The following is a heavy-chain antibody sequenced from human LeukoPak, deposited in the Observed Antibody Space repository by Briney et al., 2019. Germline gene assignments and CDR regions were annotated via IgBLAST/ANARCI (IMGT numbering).Heavy chain of an antibody. CDR1: GFTFSSYS. J-gene: IGHJ4*02. D-gene: IGHD2-21*02. V-gene: IGHV3-21*01. CDR3: ARDTYCGGDCYSNYFDY. Sequence: GGSLRLSCAASGFTFSSYSVNWVRQAPGKGLEWVSSISSSSSYIYYADSVKGRFTISRDNAKNSLYLQMNSLRAEDTAVYYCARDTYCGGDCYSNYFDYWGQGTLVTVSS. CDR2: ISSSSSYI.